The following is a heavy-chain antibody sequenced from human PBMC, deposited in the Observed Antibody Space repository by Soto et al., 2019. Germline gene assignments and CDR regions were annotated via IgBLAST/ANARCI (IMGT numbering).Heavy chain of an antibody. D-gene: IGHD5-12*01. CDR2: IYHSGST. CDR3: ARGGTQAHDAFDI. CDR1: GGSISSGGYS. V-gene: IGHV4-30-2*01. Sequence: PSETLSLTCAVSGGSISSGGYSWSWIRQPPGKGLEWTGYIYHSGSTNYNPSLKSRVTISVDTSKNQFSLKLSSVTAADTAVYYCARGGTQAHDAFDIWGQGTMVTVSS. J-gene: IGHJ3*02.